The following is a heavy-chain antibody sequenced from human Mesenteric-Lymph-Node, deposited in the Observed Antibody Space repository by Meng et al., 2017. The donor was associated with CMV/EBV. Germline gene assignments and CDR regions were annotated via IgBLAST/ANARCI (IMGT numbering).Heavy chain of an antibody. CDR3: ARGYCSGVSCYRSNWFDP. D-gene: IGHD2-15*01. V-gene: IGHV1-2*02. J-gene: IGHJ5*02. CDR2: INPNSGGT. CDR1: GYTFTGYY. Sequence: ASVKVSCKASGYTFTGYYMHWVRQAPGQGLEWMGWINPNSGGTNYAQKFQGRVTMTRDTSISTAYMELSRLRSDDTAVYYCARGYCSGVSCYRSNWFDPWGQGTLVTVSS.